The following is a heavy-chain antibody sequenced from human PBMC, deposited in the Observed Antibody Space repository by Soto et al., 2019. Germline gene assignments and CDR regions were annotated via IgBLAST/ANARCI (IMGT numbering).Heavy chain of an antibody. J-gene: IGHJ5*02. CDR3: ARQGAYCSGGSCYVWFDP. CDR1: GGSISSSSYY. V-gene: IGHV4-39*01. D-gene: IGHD2-15*01. Sequence: SETLSLTCTVSGGSISSSSYYWGWIRQPPGKGLEWIGSIYYSGSTYYNPSPKSRVTISVDTSKNQFSLKLSSVTAADTAVYYCARQGAYCSGGSCYVWFDPWGQGTLVTVSS. CDR2: IYYSGST.